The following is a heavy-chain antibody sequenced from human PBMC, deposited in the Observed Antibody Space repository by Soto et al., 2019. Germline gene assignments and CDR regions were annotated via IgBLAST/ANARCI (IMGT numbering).Heavy chain of an antibody. CDR2: ISSSSSTI. V-gene: IGHV3-48*01. Sequence: EVQLVESGGTLIQPGGSLRLSCAASGFTFSSYSMNWVRQAPGKGLEWVSYISSSSSTIYYADSVKGRFTISRDNAKNSLYLQMNSLRAEDTAVYYCARDAGFGVDYWGQGTLVTVSS. D-gene: IGHD3-10*01. J-gene: IGHJ4*02. CDR1: GFTFSSYS. CDR3: ARDAGFGVDY.